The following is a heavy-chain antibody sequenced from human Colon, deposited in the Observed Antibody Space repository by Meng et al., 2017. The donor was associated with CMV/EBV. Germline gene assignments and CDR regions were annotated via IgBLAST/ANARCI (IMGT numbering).Heavy chain of an antibody. D-gene: IGHD4-17*01. CDR1: GFTFSSYG. CDR3: AKVGDGYGDYGSIDS. J-gene: IGHJ4*02. CDR2: IRYDSAYK. V-gene: IGHV3-30*02. Sequence: GGSLRLSCAASGFTFSSYGMHWVRQAPGKGLEWVTYIRYDSAYKYSADSVQGRFTISRDNSKNMLYLQMNSLRPEDTAMYYCAKVGDGYGDYGSIDSWGQGTMVTVS.